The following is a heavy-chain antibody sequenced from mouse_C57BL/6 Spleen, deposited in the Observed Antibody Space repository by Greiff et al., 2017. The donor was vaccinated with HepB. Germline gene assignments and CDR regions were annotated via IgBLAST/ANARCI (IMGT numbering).Heavy chain of an antibody. J-gene: IGHJ3*01. V-gene: IGHV1-59*01. CDR2: IDPSDSYT. D-gene: IGHD2-1*01. Sequence: QVQLQQPGAELVKPGASVKMSCKASGYTFTSYWMHWVKQRPGQGLEWIGVIDPSDSYTNYNQKFKGKATLTADTSSSTAYMQLSSLTSEDSAVYYCARSSYGNYRWFAYWGQGTLVTVSA. CDR1: GYTFTSYW. CDR3: ARSSYGNYRWFAY.